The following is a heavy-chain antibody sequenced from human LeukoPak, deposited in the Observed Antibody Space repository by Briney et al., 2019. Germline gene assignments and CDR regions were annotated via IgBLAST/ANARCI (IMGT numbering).Heavy chain of an antibody. Sequence: ASVKVSCKASGYTFTSYYMHWVRQAPGQGLEWMGIINPSGGSTSYAQKFQGRVTITADESTSTAYMELSSLRSEDTAVYYCARGGFGELLRVFDYWGQGTLVTVSS. J-gene: IGHJ4*02. CDR2: INPSGGST. CDR1: GYTFTSYY. D-gene: IGHD3-10*01. V-gene: IGHV1-46*01. CDR3: ARGGFGELLRVFDY.